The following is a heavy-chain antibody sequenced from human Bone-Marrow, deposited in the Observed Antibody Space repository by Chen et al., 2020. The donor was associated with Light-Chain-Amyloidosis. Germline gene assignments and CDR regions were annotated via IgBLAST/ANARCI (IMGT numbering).Heavy chain of an antibody. D-gene: IGHD3-9*01. CDR3: VRQRRGIGWLPVY. CDR1: SGSISSDNYY. Sequence: QLQLQESGPGLVKTSETLPLTCTVSSGSISSDNYYWGWIRQPPGQGLEWIGSIYFRGDTYYRPSLRSRVTISVDTSKNQFSLILNSMTAADTAVYYCVRQRRGIGWLPVYWGQGTLVTVSS. V-gene: IGHV4-39*01. CDR2: IYFRGDT. J-gene: IGHJ4*02.